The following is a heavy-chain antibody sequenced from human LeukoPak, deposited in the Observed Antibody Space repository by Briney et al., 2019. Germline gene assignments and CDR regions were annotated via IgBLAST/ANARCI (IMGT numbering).Heavy chain of an antibody. Sequence: PSETLSLTCIVSGGSIYSSSYYWSWIRQPAGKGLEWIGRIYTSGSTNYNPSLKSRVTISVDTSKNQFSLKLSSVTAADTAVYYCARDRRDGYNLYYFDLWGQGTLVTVSS. CDR3: ARDRRDGYNLYYFDL. J-gene: IGHJ4*02. CDR2: IYTSGST. CDR1: GGSIYSSSYY. D-gene: IGHD5-24*01. V-gene: IGHV4-61*02.